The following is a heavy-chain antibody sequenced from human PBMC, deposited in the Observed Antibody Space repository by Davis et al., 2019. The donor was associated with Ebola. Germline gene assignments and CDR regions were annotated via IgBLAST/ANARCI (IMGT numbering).Heavy chain of an antibody. J-gene: IGHJ4*02. Sequence: GGSLRLSCAASGFAFSSYAMHWVRQAPGKGLEYVSAISSNGGSTYYANSVKGRFTISRDNSKNTLYLQMGSLRAEDIAVYYCARALGEWELLYSVDYWGQGTLVTVSS. D-gene: IGHD1-26*01. CDR1: GFAFSSYA. CDR2: ISSNGGST. V-gene: IGHV3-64*01. CDR3: ARALGEWELLYSVDY.